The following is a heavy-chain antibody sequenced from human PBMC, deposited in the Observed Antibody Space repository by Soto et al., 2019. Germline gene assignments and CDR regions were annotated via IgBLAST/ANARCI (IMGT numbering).Heavy chain of an antibody. Sequence: QVQLQESGPGLVKPSGTLSLTCAVSGGSISDNWWSWVRQPPGKGLEWIGEISHTWTTHYNPSLWIRVTISIDNSKYQFSLNLSSVTAADTAVYYCARHIAVPRTRGFDFWGQGTLVTVFS. CDR2: ISHTWTT. J-gene: IGHJ4*02. CDR3: ARHIAVPRTRGFDF. CDR1: GGSISDNW. V-gene: IGHV4-4*02. D-gene: IGHD6-19*01.